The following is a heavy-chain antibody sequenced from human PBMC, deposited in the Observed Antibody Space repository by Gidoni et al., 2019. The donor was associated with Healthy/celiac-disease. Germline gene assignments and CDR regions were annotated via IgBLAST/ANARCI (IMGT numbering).Heavy chain of an antibody. Sequence: EVQMLESGGGLVQTGGSLRLSCAPSGFTFSGYAMSLVRQAPGTGREWVSAISGSGGSTYYADSVKGRFTISRDNSKNTLYLQMNSLRAEDTAGYYCANDVVVAATLSGIDYWGQGTLVTVSS. J-gene: IGHJ4*02. D-gene: IGHD2-15*01. CDR3: ANDVVVAATLSGIDY. CDR1: GFTFSGYA. V-gene: IGHV3-23*01. CDR2: ISGSGGST.